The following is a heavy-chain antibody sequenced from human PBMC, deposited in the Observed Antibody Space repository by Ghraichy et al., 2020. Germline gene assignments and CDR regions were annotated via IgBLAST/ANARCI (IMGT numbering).Heavy chain of an antibody. Sequence: GGSLRLSCEASGFTFRDYWMHWVRQAPGKGLVWVSRIISDGSSSTYADSVKGRFATSRDNAKNTLFLQMNSLRAEDTAVYYCVRDDRFTPRVWGQGTLVTVSS. D-gene: IGHD3-16*01. CDR1: GFTFRDYW. CDR2: IISDGSSS. J-gene: IGHJ4*02. V-gene: IGHV3-74*01. CDR3: VRDDRFTPRV.